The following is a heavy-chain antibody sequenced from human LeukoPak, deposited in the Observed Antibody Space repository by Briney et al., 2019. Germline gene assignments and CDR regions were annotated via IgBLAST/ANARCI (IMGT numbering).Heavy chain of an antibody. J-gene: IGHJ4*02. CDR1: GGSISSYY. CDR2: IYYSGST. V-gene: IGHV4-59*01. CDR3: ARGGSGYSYGLFDY. Sequence: KPSETPSLTCTVSGGSISSYYWSWIRQPPGKGLEWIGYIYYSGSTNYNPSLKSRVTISVDTSKNQFSLKLSSVTAADTAVYYCARGGSGYSYGLFDYWGQGTLVTVS. D-gene: IGHD5-18*01.